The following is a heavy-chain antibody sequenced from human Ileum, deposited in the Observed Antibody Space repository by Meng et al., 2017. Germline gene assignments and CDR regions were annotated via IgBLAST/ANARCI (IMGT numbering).Heavy chain of an antibody. Sequence: VQLLQRGAGPLKPPETRSLTCTFPCGTLSSAGYYWSWIRQFPGKGLEWIGFIFYTGTTYYNPSLESRVTISVDTSKNQYYLKMNSVTAADTAVYYCARDVMGIRDGAVEDYWGQGTLVTVSS. V-gene: IGHV4-31*03. CDR1: CGTLSSAGYY. CDR2: IFYTGTT. J-gene: IGHJ4*02. D-gene: IGHD5-24*01. CDR3: ARDVMGIRDGAVEDY.